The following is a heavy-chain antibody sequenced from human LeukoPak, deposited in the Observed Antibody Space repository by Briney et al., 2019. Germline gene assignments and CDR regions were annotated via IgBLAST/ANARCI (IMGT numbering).Heavy chain of an antibody. CDR2: INHSGSI. Sequence: SGTLSLTCAVSGGSISSSNWWSWVRQPPGKGLEWIGVINHSGSINYNPSLKSRVTISVDTSKNQFSLKLSSVTAADTAVYYCARGVGGRRRDGYKLGFHFDYWGQGTLVTVSS. CDR3: ARGVGGRRRDGYKLGFHFDY. D-gene: IGHD5-24*01. J-gene: IGHJ4*02. V-gene: IGHV4-4*02. CDR1: GGSISSSNW.